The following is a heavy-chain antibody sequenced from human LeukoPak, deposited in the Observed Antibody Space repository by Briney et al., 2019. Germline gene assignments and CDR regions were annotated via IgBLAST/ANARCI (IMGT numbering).Heavy chain of an antibody. D-gene: IGHD3-22*01. CDR1: GFTFSSYW. V-gene: IGHV3-7*03. CDR2: IKQDGSEK. J-gene: IGHJ4*02. CDR3: ARDYYDSSGYYFWPRTYYFDY. Sequence: GGSLRLSCAASGFTFSSYWMSWVRQARGKGLEWVANIKQDGSEKYCVDSVKGRFTISRDNAKNSLYLQMNSLRAEDTAVYYCARDYYDSSGYYFWPRTYYFDYWGQGTLVTVSS.